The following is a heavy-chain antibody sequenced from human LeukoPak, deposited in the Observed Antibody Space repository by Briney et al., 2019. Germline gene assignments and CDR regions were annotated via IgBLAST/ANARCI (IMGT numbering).Heavy chain of an antibody. J-gene: IGHJ4*02. D-gene: IGHD1-26*01. CDR2: ISVYNGNT. CDR3: ARVDAGNYYGHDF. CDR1: GYTLRNYD. V-gene: IGHV1-18*01. Sequence: ASVKVSCKASGYTLRNYDISWVRQAPGQGLEWMGWISVYNGNTNYAQKFQGRVTMTTDTSTSTAYMELRSLRSDDTAMYYCARVDAGNYYGHDFWGQGTLVTVSS.